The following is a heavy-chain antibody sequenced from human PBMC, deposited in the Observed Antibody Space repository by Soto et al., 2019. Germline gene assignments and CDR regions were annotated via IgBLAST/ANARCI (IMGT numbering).Heavy chain of an antibody. CDR2: IHSDGSST. V-gene: IGHV3-74*01. CDR3: ARGDRGAFDL. D-gene: IGHD1-26*01. CDR1: GFTFSYYW. J-gene: IGHJ3*01. Sequence: EVQLVESGGGLVQPGESLRLSCAASGFTFSYYWMHWVRQAPGKGLVWVSRIHSDGSSTTYADSVKGRFTISRDNARNTLYLQMNSLRDEDTAADYCARGDRGAFDLWGQGTVVTVSS.